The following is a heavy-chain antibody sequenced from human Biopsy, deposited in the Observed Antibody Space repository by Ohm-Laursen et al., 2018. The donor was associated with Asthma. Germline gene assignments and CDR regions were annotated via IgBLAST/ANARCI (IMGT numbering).Heavy chain of an antibody. D-gene: IGHD2-2*01. CDR2: INSVFGTT. J-gene: IGHJ4*02. Sequence: VASAKVSCKSLGGTFNTYVIGWVRQAPGQGLEWMGGINSVFGTTTYPQKFQDRVTITADDSTSTVYMELSSLRSEDTAVYYCARQAGSCISRTCYSLDFWGQGTLVTVSS. CDR1: GGTFNTYV. V-gene: IGHV1-69*13. CDR3: ARQAGSCISRTCYSLDF.